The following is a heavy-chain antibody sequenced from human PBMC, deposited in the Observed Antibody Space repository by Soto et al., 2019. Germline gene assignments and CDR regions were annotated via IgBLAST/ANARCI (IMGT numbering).Heavy chain of an antibody. Sequence: ASVKVSCKASGYTFTSYGISWVRQAPGQGLEWMGWISAYNGNTNYAQKLQGRVTMTTDTSTSTAYMELRSLRSDDTAVYYCARDIVSRLAGYYYGMDVWGQGTTVTVSS. CDR1: GYTFTSYG. V-gene: IGHV1-18*04. CDR3: ARDIVSRLAGYYYGMDV. J-gene: IGHJ6*02. D-gene: IGHD2-15*01. CDR2: ISAYNGNT.